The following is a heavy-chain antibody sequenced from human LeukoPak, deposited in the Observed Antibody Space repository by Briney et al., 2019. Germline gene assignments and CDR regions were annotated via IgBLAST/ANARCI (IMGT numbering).Heavy chain of an antibody. D-gene: IGHD2/OR15-2a*01. CDR1: GFSFSTYG. Sequence: QPGGSLRLSCAASGFSFSTYGIHWVRQAPGKGLEWVAVVSHDGNNKYYVDSVKGRFTVSRDNSKNTVYLQMNSLRAEDTAVYYCARSIIIVPNTSYYYYYMDVWGQGTTVTVSS. CDR2: VSHDGNNK. CDR3: ARSIIIVPNTSYYYYYMDV. J-gene: IGHJ6*02. V-gene: IGHV3-30*03.